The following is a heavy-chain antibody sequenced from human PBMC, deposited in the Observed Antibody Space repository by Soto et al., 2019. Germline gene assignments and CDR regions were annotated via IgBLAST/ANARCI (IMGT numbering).Heavy chain of an antibody. D-gene: IGHD6-13*01. J-gene: IGHJ5*02. CDR1: GGSISSYY. CDR3: ARVRSRSWSDWFDP. Sequence: TSETLSLTCTVPGGSISSYYWSWIRQPAGKGLEWIGRIYTSGITNYNPSLKSRVTMSVDTSKNQFSLKLSSVTAADTAVYYCARVRSRSWSDWFDPWGPGPMVTV. V-gene: IGHV4-4*07. CDR2: IYTSGIT.